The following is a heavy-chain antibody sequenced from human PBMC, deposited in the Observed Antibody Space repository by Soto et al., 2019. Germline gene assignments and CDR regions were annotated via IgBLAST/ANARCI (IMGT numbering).Heavy chain of an antibody. Sequence: SETLSLTCTVSGGSISSGGYYWSWIRQHPGKGLEWIGYIYYSGSTYYNPSLKSRVTISVDTSKNQFSLKLSSVTAADTAVYYCARGRIAAAGNFDYWGQGTLVTVSS. V-gene: IGHV4-31*03. CDR2: IYYSGST. J-gene: IGHJ4*02. D-gene: IGHD6-13*01. CDR3: ARGRIAAAGNFDY. CDR1: GGSISSGGYY.